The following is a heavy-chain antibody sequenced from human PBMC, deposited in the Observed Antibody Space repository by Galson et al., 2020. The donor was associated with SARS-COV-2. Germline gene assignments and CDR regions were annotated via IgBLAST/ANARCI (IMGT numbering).Heavy chain of an antibody. CDR1: GYTFTGYY. CDR2: INPNSGGT. J-gene: IGHJ3*02. CDR3: ARDSSKFVLSPNDAFDI. Sequence: GESLKISCKASGYTFTGYYMHWVRQAPGQGLEWMGWINPNSGGTNYAQKFQGRVTMTRDTSISTAYMELSRLRSDDTAVYYCARDSSKFVLSPNDAFDIWGQGTMVTVSS. V-gene: IGHV1-2*02. D-gene: IGHD6-6*01.